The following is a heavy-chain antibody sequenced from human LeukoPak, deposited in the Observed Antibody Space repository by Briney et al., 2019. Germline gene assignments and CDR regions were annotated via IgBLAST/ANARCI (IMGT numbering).Heavy chain of an antibody. D-gene: IGHD3-3*01. Sequence: ASVKVSCKASGYTFTSYDINWVRQATGQGLEWMGWMNPNSGNTGYAQKFQGRVTMTRNTSISTAYMELSSLRSEDTAVYYCATTTYDFWSGYYPNPSYYYYMDVWGKGTTVTVSS. CDR1: GYTFTSYD. J-gene: IGHJ6*03. CDR3: ATTTYDFWSGYYPNPSYYYYMDV. V-gene: IGHV1-8*01. CDR2: MNPNSGNT.